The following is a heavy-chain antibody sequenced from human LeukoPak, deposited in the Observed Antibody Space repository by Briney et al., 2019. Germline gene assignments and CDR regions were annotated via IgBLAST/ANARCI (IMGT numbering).Heavy chain of an antibody. CDR1: GFTFSSYG. V-gene: IGHV3-30*02. CDR2: IRYDGSNK. CDR3: ARRAGDYSHPYDY. Sequence: GGSLRLSCAASGFTFSSYGMHWVRQAPGKGLEWVAFIRYDGSNKYYPDSVKGRFTISRDNSKNTLYPQMNSLRAEDTAVYYCARRAGDYSHPYDYWGRGTLVTVSS. D-gene: IGHD3-22*01. J-gene: IGHJ4*02.